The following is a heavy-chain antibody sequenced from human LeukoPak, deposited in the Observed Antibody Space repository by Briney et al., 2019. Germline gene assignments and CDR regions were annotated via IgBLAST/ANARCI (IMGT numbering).Heavy chain of an antibody. V-gene: IGHV3-7*03. CDR1: GFTFSSYW. Sequence: GSLRLSYVASGFTFSSYWMNWVRQAPGKGLEWVANIKQDGSEKYCVDSVRGRFTISRDNAKNSLYLQMNSLRVEDTAVYYCATDTSGYTAPVDFWGQGTLVTVSS. J-gene: IGHJ4*02. CDR2: IKQDGSEK. CDR3: ATDTSGYTAPVDF. D-gene: IGHD3-22*01.